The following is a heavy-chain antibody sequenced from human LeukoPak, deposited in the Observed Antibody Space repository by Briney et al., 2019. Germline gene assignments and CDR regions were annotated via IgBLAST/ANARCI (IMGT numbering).Heavy chain of an antibody. D-gene: IGHD5-12*01. Sequence: ASVKVSCKASGYTFTGYYMHWVRQAPGQGLEWMGWINSNSGGTKYAQKFQGRVTMTRDTSINTAYMELSRLRSDDTAVYYCARQKYSGYDFPDYWGQGTLVTVSS. V-gene: IGHV1-2*02. CDR2: INSNSGGT. CDR3: ARQKYSGYDFPDY. J-gene: IGHJ4*02. CDR1: GYTFTGYY.